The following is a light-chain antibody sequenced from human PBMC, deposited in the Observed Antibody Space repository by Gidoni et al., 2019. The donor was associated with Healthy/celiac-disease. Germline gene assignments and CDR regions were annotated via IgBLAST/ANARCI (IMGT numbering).Light chain of an antibody. J-gene: IGKJ4*01. CDR1: QSVSSY. CDR3: QQRRNWPVRLT. Sequence: EIVLTQSPATLSLSPGERATISCRASQSVSSYLAMYQQKPGQAPRLLIYDASNRDTGIPARFIGSGSGTDFTLSISSLEPEDFAVYYCQQRRNWPVRLTFGGXTKVEIK. V-gene: IGKV3-11*01. CDR2: DAS.